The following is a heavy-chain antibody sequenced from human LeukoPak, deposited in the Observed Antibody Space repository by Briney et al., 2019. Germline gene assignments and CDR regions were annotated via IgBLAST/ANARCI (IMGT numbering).Heavy chain of an antibody. J-gene: IGHJ1*01. CDR1: GFTISSYE. CDR2: ISGSGTTI. Sequence: TGGSLRLSCAASGFTISSYEMNWVRQAPGKGLEWLSYISGSGTTIYYADSVKGRFTISRDNAKNSLFLQMNSLRAEDTAVYYCARDYYDSSGYYRLQHWGQGTLVTVSS. D-gene: IGHD3-22*01. V-gene: IGHV3-48*03. CDR3: ARDYYDSSGYYRLQH.